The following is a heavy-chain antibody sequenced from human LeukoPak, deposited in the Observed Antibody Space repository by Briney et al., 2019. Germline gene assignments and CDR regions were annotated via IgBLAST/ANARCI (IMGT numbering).Heavy chain of an antibody. J-gene: IGHJ4*02. CDR1: GGTFSSYA. V-gene: IGHV1-69*06. Sequence: SVKVSCKASGGTFSSYAISWVRQAPGQGLEWMGGIIPIFGTANYAQKFQGRVTITADKSTSTAYMELSSLRSEDTAVYYCASENPQHYFDYWGQGTLVTVSS. CDR3: ASENPQHYFDY. CDR2: IIPIFGTA. D-gene: IGHD2-2*01.